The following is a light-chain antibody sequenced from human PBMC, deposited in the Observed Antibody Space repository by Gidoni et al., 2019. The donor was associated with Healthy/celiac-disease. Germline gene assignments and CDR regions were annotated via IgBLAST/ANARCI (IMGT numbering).Light chain of an antibody. CDR1: QSVSSN. CDR3: QQYNNWPLT. J-gene: IGKJ4*01. Sequence: EIVMTQSPATLSVSPGERATLSCRASQSVSSNLAWYPQKPGQAPRLLIYGASTRATGIPARFSGSGSGTEFTLTISSLQSEDFAVYYCQQYNNWPLTFXGXTKVEIK. CDR2: GAS. V-gene: IGKV3-15*01.